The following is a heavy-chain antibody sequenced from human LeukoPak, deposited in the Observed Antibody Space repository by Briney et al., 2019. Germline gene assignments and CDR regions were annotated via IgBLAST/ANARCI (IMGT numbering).Heavy chain of an antibody. CDR1: GGTFSSYA. V-gene: IGHV1-69*05. J-gene: IGHJ6*03. Sequence: VASVKVSCKASGGTFSSYAISWVRQAPGQGLEWMGRIIPIFGTANYAQKFQGRVTITTDESTSTAYMELSSLRSEDTALYYCARDPTAHYYYYYMDVWGKGTTVTVSS. CDR3: ARDPTAHYYYYYMDV. CDR2: IIPIFGTA.